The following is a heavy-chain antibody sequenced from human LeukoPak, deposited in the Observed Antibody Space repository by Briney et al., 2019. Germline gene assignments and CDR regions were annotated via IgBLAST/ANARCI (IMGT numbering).Heavy chain of an antibody. CDR1: GFTFSSYA. Sequence: PGGSLRLSCAASGFTFSSYAMHWVRQAPGKGLEWVSVISYDGSSKFYADSVKGRFTISRDNSKNTLFLQMNSLRAEDTAVHYCARDSGWLTEFDYWGQGTLVAVSS. CDR3: ARDSGWLTEFDY. CDR2: ISYDGSSK. J-gene: IGHJ4*02. D-gene: IGHD6-19*01. V-gene: IGHV3-30-3*01.